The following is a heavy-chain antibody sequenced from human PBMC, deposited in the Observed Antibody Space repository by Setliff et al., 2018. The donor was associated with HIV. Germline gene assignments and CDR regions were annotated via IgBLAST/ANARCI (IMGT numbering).Heavy chain of an antibody. D-gene: IGHD5-18*01. CDR2: IFYTGST. Sequence: SETLSLTCSVSGVSTSSSTYYWGWIRQPPGKGLEWIGYIFYTGSTYYNPSLKSRVTISVDTSKNQFSLKLSSVTAADTAVYYCARDAERGYSYGYDYWGQGTLVTVSS. J-gene: IGHJ4*02. CDR3: ARDAERGYSYGYDY. CDR1: GVSTSSSTYY. V-gene: IGHV4-39*02.